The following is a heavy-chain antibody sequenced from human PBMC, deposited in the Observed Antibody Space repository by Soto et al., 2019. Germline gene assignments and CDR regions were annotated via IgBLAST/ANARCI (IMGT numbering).Heavy chain of an antibody. Sequence: QVQLQESGPGLVKPSQTLSLTCTVSGGSISSGDYYWSWIRQPPGKGLEWIGYMYYSGSTYYNPSLKSRVTISVDTSKNQISLKLSSVTAADTAVYYCATYRRGSGGRCYFGNWGQGTLVTVSS. V-gene: IGHV4-30-4*01. CDR3: ATYRRGSGGRCYFGN. CDR2: MYYSGST. J-gene: IGHJ4*02. D-gene: IGHD2-15*01. CDR1: GGSISSGDYY.